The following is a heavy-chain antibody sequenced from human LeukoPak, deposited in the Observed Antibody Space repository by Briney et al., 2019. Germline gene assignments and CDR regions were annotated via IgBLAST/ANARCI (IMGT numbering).Heavy chain of an antibody. CDR1: GFIVSSNY. Sequence: PGGSLRLSCAVSGFIVSSNYMSWVRQAPGKGLEWVSVIYSGDNTYYADSVKGRFAISRDNSKNTLYLQMNSLRAEDTAVYYCAAGVRTVTRTSAGVDYWGQGTLVTVSS. J-gene: IGHJ4*02. CDR2: IYSGDNT. D-gene: IGHD4-17*01. CDR3: AAGVRTVTRTSAGVDY. V-gene: IGHV3-53*01.